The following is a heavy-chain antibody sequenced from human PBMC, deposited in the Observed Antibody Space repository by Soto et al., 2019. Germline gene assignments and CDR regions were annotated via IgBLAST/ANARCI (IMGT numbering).Heavy chain of an antibody. V-gene: IGHV4-28*01. CDR2: IYYSGTT. CDR3: ARREIQGPIDY. CDR1: GYSISSSNW. J-gene: IGHJ4*02. D-gene: IGHD1-26*01. Sequence: QVQLQESGPGLVKPSDTLSLTCAVSGYSISSSNWWGWIRQPPGKGLEWIGYIYYSGTTYYNPSRKRXXTXSXXTSQNQFSLKLTSVTAVDTAVYYCARREIQGPIDYWGQGTLVTVSS.